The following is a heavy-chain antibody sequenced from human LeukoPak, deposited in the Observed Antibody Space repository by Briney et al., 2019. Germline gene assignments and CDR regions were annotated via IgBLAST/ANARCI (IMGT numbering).Heavy chain of an antibody. V-gene: IGHV3-23*01. J-gene: IGHJ4*02. CDR1: GLTFSGYP. CDR2: ISGGSGST. CDR3: AKHRFESGGYHSTD. Sequence: GGSLRLSCEASGLTFSGYPMSGVGQAPGKGLAWVSTISGGSGSTYCADSVKGRFTISRDNSKNTLYLQMNSLRDEDTAVYYCAKHRFESGGYHSTDWGQGTLVTVSS. D-gene: IGHD3-22*01.